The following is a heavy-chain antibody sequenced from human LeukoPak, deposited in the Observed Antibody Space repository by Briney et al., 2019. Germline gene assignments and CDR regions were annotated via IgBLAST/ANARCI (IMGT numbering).Heavy chain of an antibody. CDR2: IYYSGTT. Sequence: SETLSLTCTVSGGSVSNSSYYWGWIRQPPGKGLEWIGSIYYSGTTYYNPSLKSRVTISVDTSKNQFSLKLSPVTAADTAVYYCARDKFTMIVGNLNAFDIWGQGTMVTVSS. J-gene: IGHJ3*02. D-gene: IGHD3-22*01. CDR3: ARDKFTMIVGNLNAFDI. V-gene: IGHV4-39*07. CDR1: GGSVSNSSYY.